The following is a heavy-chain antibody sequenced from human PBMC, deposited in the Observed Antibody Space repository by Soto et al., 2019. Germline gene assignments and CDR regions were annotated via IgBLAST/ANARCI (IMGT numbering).Heavy chain of an antibody. CDR3: ARVSGLARSYYYYGMDV. CDR1: GGSISSSNW. CDR2: IYHSGST. V-gene: IGHV4-4*02. D-gene: IGHD3-10*01. Sequence: PSETLSLTCAVSGGSISSSNWWSWVRQPPGKGLEWIGEIYHSGSTNYNPSLKSRVTISVDKSKNQFSLKLSSVTAADTAVYYCARVSGLARSYYYYGMDVWGQGTTVTVSS. J-gene: IGHJ6*02.